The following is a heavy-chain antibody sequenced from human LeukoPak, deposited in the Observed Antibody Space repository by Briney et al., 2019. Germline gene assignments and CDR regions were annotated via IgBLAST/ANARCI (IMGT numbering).Heavy chain of an antibody. D-gene: IGHD3-10*01. V-gene: IGHV1-46*01. Sequence: ASVKDSCKPPGDTSTRSNMYTGSQAPGQGLEWMGIINPSGGSTSYAQKFQGRVTMTRDTSTSTVYMELSSLRAEATAAYSCATDRGMVRGTLDYWGQGTLVTVSS. CDR3: ATDRGMVRGTLDY. CDR2: INPSGGST. J-gene: IGHJ4*02. CDR1: GDTSTRSN.